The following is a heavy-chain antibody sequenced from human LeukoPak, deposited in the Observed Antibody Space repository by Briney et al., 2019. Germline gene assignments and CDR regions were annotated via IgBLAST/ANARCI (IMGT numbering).Heavy chain of an antibody. Sequence: SVKVSCKASGGTFSSYAICWVRQAPGQGLEWMGGIIPIFGTANYAQKFQGRVTITADESTSTAYMELSSLRSEDTAVYYCARTQYYDFWRVPGSYFDYWGQGTLVTVSS. D-gene: IGHD3-3*01. CDR2: IIPIFGTA. J-gene: IGHJ4*02. V-gene: IGHV1-69*01. CDR1: GGTFSSYA. CDR3: ARTQYYDFWRVPGSYFDY.